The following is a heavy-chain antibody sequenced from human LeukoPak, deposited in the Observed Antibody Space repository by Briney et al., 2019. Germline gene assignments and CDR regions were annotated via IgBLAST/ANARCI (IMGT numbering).Heavy chain of an antibody. D-gene: IGHD3-22*01. V-gene: IGHV3-23*01. Sequence: PGGSLRLSCAASGFTFSTNAMSWVRQAPGKGLEWVSGISSGDNTYYVDSVKGRFTISRDNSKNTLYLQMNSLRDEDTAVYYCAKSSYYDSSGYYREYYFDFWGQGTLVTVSS. CDR3: AKSSYYDSSGYYREYYFDF. CDR1: GFTFSTNA. J-gene: IGHJ4*02. CDR2: ISSGDNT.